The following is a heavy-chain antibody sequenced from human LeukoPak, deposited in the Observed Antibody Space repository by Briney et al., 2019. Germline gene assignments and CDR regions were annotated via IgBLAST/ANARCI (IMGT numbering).Heavy chain of an antibody. CDR3: TTGGVLAYCGGDCYSNY. J-gene: IGHJ4*02. CDR1: GFTFSNAW. CDR2: IKSKTDGGTT. Sequence: GGSLRLSCAASGFTFSNAWMSWVRQAPVKGLEWVGRIKSKTDGGTTDYAAPVKGRFTISRDDSKKTLYLQMNSLKTEDTAVYYCTTGGVLAYCGGDCYSNYWGQGTLVTVSS. D-gene: IGHD2-21*02. V-gene: IGHV3-15*01.